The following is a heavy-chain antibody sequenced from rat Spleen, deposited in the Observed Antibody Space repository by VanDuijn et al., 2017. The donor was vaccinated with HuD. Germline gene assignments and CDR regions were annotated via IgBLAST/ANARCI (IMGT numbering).Heavy chain of an antibody. CDR1: GFTFSNYY. CDR3: ARHRDWGRGWFAY. CDR2: ISIGGGST. V-gene: IGHV5-25*01. Sequence: EVQLVESGGGLVQPGRSLKLSCAASGFTFSNYYMAWVRQAPTKGLEWVAYISIGGGSTYYRDSVKGRFTISRDNAKSTLYLQMDSLRSEDTATYFCARHRDWGRGWFAYWGQGTLVTVSS. J-gene: IGHJ3*01. D-gene: IGHD5-1*01.